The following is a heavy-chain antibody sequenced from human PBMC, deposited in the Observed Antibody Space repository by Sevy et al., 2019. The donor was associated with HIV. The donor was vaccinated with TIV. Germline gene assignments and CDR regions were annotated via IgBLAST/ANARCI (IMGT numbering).Heavy chain of an antibody. CDR1: GFTLTSYT. CDR2: ISATGCST. V-gene: IGHV3-23*01. Sequence: GGSLRLSCAASGFTLTSYTMNWVRQAPGKGLEWVASISATGCSTYYADSLKGRFTISRDVSKGTLYLQMNSLTAEDTAIFYCAKTLQKLPFHPHYFDYWGQGTLVTVSS. D-gene: IGHD2-21*02. J-gene: IGHJ4*02. CDR3: AKTLQKLPFHPHYFDY.